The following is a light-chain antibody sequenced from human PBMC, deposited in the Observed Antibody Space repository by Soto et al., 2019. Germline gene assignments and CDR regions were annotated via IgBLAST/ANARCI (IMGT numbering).Light chain of an antibody. CDR3: QQYDSYSPT. CDR2: DAS. J-gene: IGKJ1*01. Sequence: TLSEYARERGTITCLASQSISSWLAWYQQKPGKAPKLLIYDASSLESGVPSRFSGSGSGTEFTLTISSLQPDDFATYYCQQYDSYSPTFGQGTKVDI. V-gene: IGKV1-5*01. CDR1: QSISSW.